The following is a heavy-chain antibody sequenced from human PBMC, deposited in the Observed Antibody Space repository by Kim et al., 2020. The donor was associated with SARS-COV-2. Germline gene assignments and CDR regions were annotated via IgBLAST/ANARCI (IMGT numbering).Heavy chain of an antibody. Sequence: GGSLRLSCAASGFTFSNAWMSWVRQAPGKGLEWVGRIKSKTDGGTTDYAAPVTGRFTISRDDSKNTLYLQMNSLKTEDTAAYYCTTDIAAAGAREYYYYMDVSGQGATVTVSS. D-gene: IGHD6-13*01. CDR1: GFTFSNAW. J-gene: IGHJ6*03. V-gene: IGHV3-15*01. CDR2: IKSKTDGGTT. CDR3: TTDIAAAGAREYYYYMDV.